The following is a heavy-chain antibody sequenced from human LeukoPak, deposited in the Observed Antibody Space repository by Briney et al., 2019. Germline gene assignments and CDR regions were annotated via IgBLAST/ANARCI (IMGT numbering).Heavy chain of an antibody. V-gene: IGHV1-2*02. Sequence: GASVKVSCKASGYTFTGYYMHWVRQAPGQGLEWMGWINPNSGGTNYAQKFQGRVTMTRDTSISTAYMELSRLRSDATAVYYCARGGRTAMVSGGYYYYYYMDVWGKGTTVTVSS. CDR2: INPNSGGT. D-gene: IGHD5-18*01. J-gene: IGHJ6*03. CDR3: ARGGRTAMVSGGYYYYYYMDV. CDR1: GYTFTGYY.